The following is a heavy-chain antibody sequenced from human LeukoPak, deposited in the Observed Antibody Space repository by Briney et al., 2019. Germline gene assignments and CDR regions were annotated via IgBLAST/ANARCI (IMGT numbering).Heavy chain of an antibody. CDR2: ISAYNGNT. Sequence: GASVKVSCKASGYTFTSYGISWVRQAPGQGLEWMGWISAYNGNTKYAQKVQGRVTMTTDTSTSTAYMELRSLRSDDTAVYYCARHPYGGGLDYWGQGTLDTVSS. V-gene: IGHV1-18*01. J-gene: IGHJ4*02. CDR3: ARHPYGGGLDY. D-gene: IGHD4-23*01. CDR1: GYTFTSYG.